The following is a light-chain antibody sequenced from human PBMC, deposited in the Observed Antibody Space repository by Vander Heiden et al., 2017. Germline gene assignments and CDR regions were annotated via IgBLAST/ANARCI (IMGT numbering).Light chain of an antibody. Sequence: QSALTQPASVSESPGQSITISCTGTSSDVGGYKYVSWYQQHPGKAPKLIIYDVSYRSSGVSNRFSGSKSGNTASLTISGLQAEDEADYYCSSYRGSSTWVVGGGTKLTVL. CDR2: DVS. CDR1: SSDVGGYKY. J-gene: IGLJ3*02. V-gene: IGLV2-14*03. CDR3: SSYRGSSTWV.